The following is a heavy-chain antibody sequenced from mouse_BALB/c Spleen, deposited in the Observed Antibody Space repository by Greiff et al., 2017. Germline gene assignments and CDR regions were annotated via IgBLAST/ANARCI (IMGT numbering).Heavy chain of an antibody. J-gene: IGHJ3*01. Sequence: VESGGGLVKPGGSLKLSCAASGFTFSSYTMSWVRQTPEKRLEWVATISSGGSYTYYPDSVKGRFTISRDNAKNTLYLQMSSLKSEDTAMYYCTRVGDGNYEGVWFAYWGQGTLVTVSA. CDR3: TRVGDGNYEGVWFAY. CDR1: GFTFSSYT. CDR2: ISSGGSYT. D-gene: IGHD2-1*01. V-gene: IGHV5-6-4*01.